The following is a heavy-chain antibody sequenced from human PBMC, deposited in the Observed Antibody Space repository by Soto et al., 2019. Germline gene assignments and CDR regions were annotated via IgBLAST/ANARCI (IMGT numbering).Heavy chain of an antibody. J-gene: IGHJ6*02. CDR1: GGSISSGGYY. V-gene: IGHV4-31*03. CDR2: IYYSGTT. Sequence: SETLSLTCTVSGGSISSGGYYWSWIRQHPEKGLEWIGYIYYSGTTDYKPSLKSRVTISVDTSKNQFSLKLSSVTAADTAVYYCARGGYYYYGMDVWGQGTTVTVSS. CDR3: ARGGYYYYGMDV.